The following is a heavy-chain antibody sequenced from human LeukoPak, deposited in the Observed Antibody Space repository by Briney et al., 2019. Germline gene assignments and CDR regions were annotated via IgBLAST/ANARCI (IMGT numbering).Heavy chain of an antibody. CDR3: ARSVVVAPNWFDP. V-gene: IGHV5-51*01. D-gene: IGHD2-21*01. J-gene: IGHJ5*02. CDR2: IGPGDSDT. CDR1: GYTFTNYW. Sequence: GESLKISCKGSGYTFTNYWIAWVRQMPGKGLEWMGMIGPGDSDTRYSPSFQGQVTISVDKSIDTAYLQWSSLKASDTGMYYCARSVVVAPNWFDPWGQGTLVSVSS.